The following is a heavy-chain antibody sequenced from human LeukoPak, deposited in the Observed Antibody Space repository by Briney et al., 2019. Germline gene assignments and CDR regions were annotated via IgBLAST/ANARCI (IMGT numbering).Heavy chain of an antibody. CDR2: ISWDGGST. V-gene: IGHV3-43D*03. Sequence: GGSLRPSCAASGFTFDDYAMHWVRKAPGKGLEWFSLISWDGGSTYYADSVKGRFTISRDNSKNSLYLQMNSLRAEDTALYYCAKGSLLQYYYMDVWGKGTTVTVSS. D-gene: IGHD6-19*01. CDR1: GFTFDDYA. CDR3: AKGSLLQYYYMDV. J-gene: IGHJ6*03.